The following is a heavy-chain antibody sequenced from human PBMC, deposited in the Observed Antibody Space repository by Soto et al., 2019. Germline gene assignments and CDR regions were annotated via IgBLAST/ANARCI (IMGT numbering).Heavy chain of an antibody. V-gene: IGHV3-23*01. D-gene: IGHD5-12*01. CDR3: AKGGSGYDPHYYYYGMDV. Sequence: VGSLRLSCAASGFTFSSYAMSWVRQAPGKGLEWVSAISGSGGSTYYADSVKGRFTISRDNSKNTLYLQMNSLRAEDTAVYYCAKGGSGYDPHYYYYGMDVWGQGTTVTVSS. J-gene: IGHJ6*02. CDR2: ISGSGGST. CDR1: GFTFSSYA.